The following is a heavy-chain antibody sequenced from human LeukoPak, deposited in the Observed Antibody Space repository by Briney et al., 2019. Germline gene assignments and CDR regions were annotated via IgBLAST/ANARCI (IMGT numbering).Heavy chain of an antibody. V-gene: IGHV1-2*02. CDR3: ARAGGSEYFQH. J-gene: IGHJ1*01. Sequence: ASVKVSCKASGYTFTGYSMHWVRQAPGQGLEWMGWISPNSGGTNYAQKFQDKITMTRDTSTSTVYMELSSLRSEDTAVYYCARAGGSEYFQHWGQGTLVTVSS. CDR2: ISPNSGGT. D-gene: IGHD3-10*01. CDR1: GYTFTGYS.